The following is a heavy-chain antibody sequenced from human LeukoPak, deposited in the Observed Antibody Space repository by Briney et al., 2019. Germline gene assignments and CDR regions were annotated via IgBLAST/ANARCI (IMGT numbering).Heavy chain of an antibody. J-gene: IGHJ6*02. V-gene: IGHV1-2*02. CDR2: INPNSGGT. CDR3: ARSASMVRGGIIPSSYYYDGMDV. Sequence: ASVKASCKASGYTFTGYYMHWVRQAPGQGLEWMGWINPNSGGTNYAQKFQGRVTMTRDTSISTAYMELSRLRSDDTAVYYCARSASMVRGGIIPSSYYYDGMDVWGQGTTVTVSS. CDR1: GYTFTGYY. D-gene: IGHD3-10*01.